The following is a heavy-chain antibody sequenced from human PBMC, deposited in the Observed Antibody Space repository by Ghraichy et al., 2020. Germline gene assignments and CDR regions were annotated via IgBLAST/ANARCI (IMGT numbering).Heavy chain of an antibody. D-gene: IGHD2-21*02. J-gene: IGHJ6*02. CDR2: INSDGSST. CDR1: GFTFSSYW. V-gene: IGHV3-74*01. Sequence: GESLNISCAASGFTFSSYWMHWVRQAPGKGLVWVSRINSDGSSTSYADSVKGRFTISRDNAKNTLYLQMNSLRAEDTAVYYCARDLRMAYCGGDCQYGMDVWGQGTTVTVSS. CDR3: ARDLRMAYCGGDCQYGMDV.